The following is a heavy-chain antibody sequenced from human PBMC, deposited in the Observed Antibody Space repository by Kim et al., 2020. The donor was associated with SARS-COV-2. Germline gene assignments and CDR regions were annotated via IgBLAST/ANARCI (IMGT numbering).Heavy chain of an antibody. J-gene: IGHJ4*02. CDR3: VRGGWYFDY. Sequence: GSPNYTSSLRSRVTISADTSKNQVSLRLNAVTAADTAVYYCVRGGWYFDYWGQGSLVTVSS. CDR2: GSP. V-gene: IGHV4-59*09. D-gene: IGHD6-19*01.